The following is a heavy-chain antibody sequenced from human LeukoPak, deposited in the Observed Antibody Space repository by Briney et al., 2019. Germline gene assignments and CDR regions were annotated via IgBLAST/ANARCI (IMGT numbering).Heavy chain of an antibody. CDR1: GFTFIISA. Sequence: SVKVSCKASGFTFIISAVQWVRQARGQRLEWIGWIVVGSGNTNYAQKFNKRLTITRDMSTSTAYMELSSLRSEDTAVYYCAAESSRDDGFDIWGQGTMVTVSS. CDR3: AAESSRDDGFDI. J-gene: IGHJ3*02. CDR2: IVVGSGNT. D-gene: IGHD3-16*02. V-gene: IGHV1-58*01.